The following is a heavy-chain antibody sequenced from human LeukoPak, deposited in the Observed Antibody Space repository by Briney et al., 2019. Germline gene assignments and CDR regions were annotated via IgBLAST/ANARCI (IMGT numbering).Heavy chain of an antibody. Sequence: SVKVSCKASGGTFSSYAISWVRQAPGQGLEWMGGIIPIFGTANYAQKFQGRVTITADKSTSTAYMELSSLRSEDTAVYYCARDRDGGKDYYYYMDVWGKGTTVTISS. V-gene: IGHV1-69*06. CDR2: IIPIFGTA. CDR3: ARDRDGGKDYYYYMDV. D-gene: IGHD4-23*01. J-gene: IGHJ6*03. CDR1: GGTFSSYA.